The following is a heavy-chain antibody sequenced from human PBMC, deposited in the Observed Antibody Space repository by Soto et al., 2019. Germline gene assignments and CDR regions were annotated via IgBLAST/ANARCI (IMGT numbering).Heavy chain of an antibody. CDR3: VKDRPIVLMVYAQWGPLDY. Sequence: GGSLRLSCSASGFTFSSYAMHWVRQAPGKGLEYVSAISSNGGSTYYADSVKGRFTISRDNSKNTLYLQMSSLRAEDTAVYYCVKDRPIVLMVYAQWGPLDYWGQGTLVTVSS. V-gene: IGHV3-64D*08. D-gene: IGHD2-8*01. J-gene: IGHJ4*02. CDR1: GFTFSSYA. CDR2: ISSNGGST.